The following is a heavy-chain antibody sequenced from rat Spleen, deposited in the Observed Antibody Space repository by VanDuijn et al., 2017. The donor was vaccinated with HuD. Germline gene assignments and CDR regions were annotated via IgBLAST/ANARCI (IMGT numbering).Heavy chain of an antibody. J-gene: IGHJ2*01. Sequence: EVQLVESGGDLVQPGRSLKLSCAASGFTFNSYDMAWVRQAPTKGLEWVASISPSGRNTYYRDSVKGRFTISRDNAKSTLSLQMDSLRSEDTATYYCARRHYGYTDYFDYWGQGVMVTVSS. CDR1: GFTFNSYD. V-gene: IGHV5-25*01. CDR2: ISPSGRNT. CDR3: ARRHYGYTDYFDY. D-gene: IGHD1-9*01.